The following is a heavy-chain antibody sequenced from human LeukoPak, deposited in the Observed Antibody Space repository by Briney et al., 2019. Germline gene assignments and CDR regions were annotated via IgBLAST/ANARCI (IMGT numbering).Heavy chain of an antibody. CDR2: IIPIFGTA. J-gene: IGHJ6*03. CDR3: AQGGRGDYYYYMDV. Sequence: SSVKVSCKSSGCTFSSYAISWVRQAPGQGLEWVGGIIPIFGTANYAKKFQGRVTITTDESTSTAYMELSSLRSEETAVYYCAQGGRGDYYYYMDVWGKGTTITVSS. D-gene: IGHD3-10*01. V-gene: IGHV1-69*05. CDR1: GCTFSSYA.